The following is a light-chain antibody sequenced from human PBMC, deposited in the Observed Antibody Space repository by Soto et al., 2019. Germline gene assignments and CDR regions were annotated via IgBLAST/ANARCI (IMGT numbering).Light chain of an antibody. CDR2: GAS. CDR1: QSVSSN. CDR3: QQRSNWQIT. V-gene: IGKV3D-11*02. J-gene: IGKJ5*01. Sequence: EIVMTQSPATLSVSPGERATLSCRASQSVSSNLAWYQQKPGQAPRLLIHGASNRAAGIPDRFSGSGSGTDFTLTISSLEPDDFAVYYCQQRSNWQITFGQGTRLEIK.